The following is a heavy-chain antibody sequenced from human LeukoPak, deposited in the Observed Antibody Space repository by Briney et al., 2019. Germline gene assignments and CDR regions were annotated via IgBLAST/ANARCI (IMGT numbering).Heavy chain of an antibody. Sequence: PSETLSLTCTVSGGSISSGNYYWSWIRQPAGKGLEWIGRIYTSGSTNYNPSLKSRVTISVDMSKNQFSLKLSSVTAADTAVYYCAKGRDIVLMVYAIDYWGQGTLVTVSS. D-gene: IGHD2-8*01. CDR3: AKGRDIVLMVYAIDY. J-gene: IGHJ4*02. CDR1: GGSISSGNYY. V-gene: IGHV4-61*02. CDR2: IYTSGST.